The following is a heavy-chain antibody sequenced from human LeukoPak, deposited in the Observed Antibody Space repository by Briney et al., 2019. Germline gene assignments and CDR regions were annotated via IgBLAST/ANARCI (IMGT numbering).Heavy chain of an antibody. D-gene: IGHD1-1*01. Sequence: ASVKVSCKASGYTFTSYAMHWVRQAPGQRLEWMGWINAGNGNTKYSQKFQGRVTITRDTSASTAYMELRSLRSDDTAVYYCARELERGSDFDYWGQGTLVTVSS. V-gene: IGHV1-3*01. CDR1: GYTFTSYA. J-gene: IGHJ4*02. CDR3: ARELERGSDFDY. CDR2: INAGNGNT.